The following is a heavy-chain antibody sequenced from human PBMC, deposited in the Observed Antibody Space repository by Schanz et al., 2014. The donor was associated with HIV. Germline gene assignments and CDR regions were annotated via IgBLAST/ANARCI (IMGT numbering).Heavy chain of an antibody. J-gene: IGHJ6*02. CDR3: AKIISGSPYYYYGLDV. CDR2: IDGGAGR. CDR1: GFDFSDSY. Sequence: EVQLVESGGGLVQPGGSLRLSCAASGFDFSDSYMNWFRQAPGQRLEWLAQIDGGAGRIVRYAASVKGRFTISRDNSNNTLYLQMNSLRAEDTAVYYCAKIISGSPYYYYGLDVWGLGTTVTVSS. D-gene: IGHD1-26*01. V-gene: IGHV3-66*02.